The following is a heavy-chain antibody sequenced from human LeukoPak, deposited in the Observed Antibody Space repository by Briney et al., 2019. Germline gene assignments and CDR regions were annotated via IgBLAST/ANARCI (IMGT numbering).Heavy chain of an antibody. J-gene: IGHJ4*02. D-gene: IGHD4-17*01. V-gene: IGHV4-59*12. CDR2: IYYSGST. Sequence: PSETLSLTCTVSGGSISSYYWSWIRQPPGKGLEWIGYIYYSGSTNYNPSLKSRVTISVDKSKNQFSLKLSSVTAADTAVYYCARDGDLDYGDYRGVDYWGQGTLVTVSS. CDR3: ARDGDLDYGDYRGVDY. CDR1: GGSISSYY.